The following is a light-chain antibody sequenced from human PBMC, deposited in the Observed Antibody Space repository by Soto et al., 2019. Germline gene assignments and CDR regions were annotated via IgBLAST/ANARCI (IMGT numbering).Light chain of an antibody. CDR2: SAS. J-gene: IGKJ3*01. Sequence: DIPMTQSPSSVSASVGDRVTITCRASQGIGAWLAWYQQKPGGAPKLLIYSASKLQSGVPSRFSGSGSGTEFTLTISSLQPDDFATYYCQQADSFPITFGPGTKVDIK. CDR1: QGIGAW. V-gene: IGKV1-12*01. CDR3: QQADSFPIT.